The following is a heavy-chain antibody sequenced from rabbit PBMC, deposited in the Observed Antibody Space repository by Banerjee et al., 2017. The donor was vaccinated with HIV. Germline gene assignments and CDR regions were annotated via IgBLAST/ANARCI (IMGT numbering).Heavy chain of an antibody. V-gene: IGHV1S7*01. J-gene: IGHJ6*01. CDR1: GFDFSSYY. D-gene: IGHD4-1*01. Sequence: QLKESGGGLVQPGESLKLSCKASGFDFSSYYMSWVRQAPGKGLEWIGYIDPVFGSTYYASWVNGRFTISLDNAQNTVFLQMTSLTAADTATYFCARVGFGSDWGVYGLWGQGTLVTVS. CDR3: ARVGFGSDWGVYGL. CDR2: IDPVFGST.